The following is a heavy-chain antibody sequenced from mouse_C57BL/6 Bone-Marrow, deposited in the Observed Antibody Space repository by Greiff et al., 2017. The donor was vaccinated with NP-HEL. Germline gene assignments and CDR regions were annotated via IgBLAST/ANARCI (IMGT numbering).Heavy chain of an antibody. CDR1: GFTFSDYY. CDR2: ISNGGGST. CDR3: ARPIYDGYSAWFAY. Sequence: EVKVVESGGGLVQPGGSLKLSCAASGFTFSDYYMYWVRQTPEKRLEWVAYISNGGGSTYYLDTVKGRFTISRDNAKNTLYLQMSRLKSEDTAMYYCARPIYDGYSAWFAYWGQGTLVTVSA. J-gene: IGHJ3*01. V-gene: IGHV5-12*01. D-gene: IGHD2-3*01.